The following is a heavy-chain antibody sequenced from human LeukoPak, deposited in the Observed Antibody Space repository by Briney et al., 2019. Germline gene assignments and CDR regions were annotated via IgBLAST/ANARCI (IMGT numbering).Heavy chain of an antibody. CDR2: ISSSSTYI. D-gene: IGHD3-22*01. V-gene: IGHV3-21*01. J-gene: IGHJ4*01. CDR1: GFTFRSYS. CDR3: ARGPGSSGGAYVGDY. Sequence: GGSLRLSCAASGFTFRSYSMNWVRQAPGKGLEWVSSISSSSTYIYYADSVKGRFSISRDNARSTLYLQMNSLRAEDTAVYYCARGPGSSGGAYVGDYWGHGTLVTVSS.